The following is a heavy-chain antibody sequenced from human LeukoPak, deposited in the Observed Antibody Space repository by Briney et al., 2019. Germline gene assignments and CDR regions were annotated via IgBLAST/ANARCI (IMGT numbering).Heavy chain of an antibody. CDR2: IIPIFGTA. CDR1: GGTFSSYA. Sequence: SVKLSCKASGGTFSSYAISWVRQAPGQGLEWMGGIIPIFGTANYAQKFQGRVTITADESTSPAYMELSSLRSEDTAVYYCAGNSGSYYDPGIYYYYMDVWGKGTTVTVSS. V-gene: IGHV1-69*01. D-gene: IGHD1-26*01. J-gene: IGHJ6*03. CDR3: AGNSGSYYDPGIYYYYMDV.